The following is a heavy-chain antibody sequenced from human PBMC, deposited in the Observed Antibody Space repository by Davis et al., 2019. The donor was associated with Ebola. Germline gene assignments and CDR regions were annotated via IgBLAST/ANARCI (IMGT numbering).Heavy chain of an antibody. CDR1: GFTVSNYE. D-gene: IGHD4-17*01. J-gene: IGHJ4*02. Sequence: GESLKISCAASGFTVSNYEMNWVRQAPGKGLEWVSYISTSGSGIYYTDSVKGRFTMSRDHAENSVYLQMNSLRAEDTAIYYCARDYGAHFDYWGQGTLDTVSS. CDR2: ISTSGSGI. V-gene: IGHV3-48*03. CDR3: ARDYGAHFDY.